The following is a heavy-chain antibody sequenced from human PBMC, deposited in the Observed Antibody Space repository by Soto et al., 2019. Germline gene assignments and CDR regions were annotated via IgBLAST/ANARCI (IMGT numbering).Heavy chain of an antibody. D-gene: IGHD6-13*01. J-gene: IGHJ6*03. Sequence: ASVKVSCKASGYTFTSYDINWVRQATGQGLEWMVWMNPNSGNTGYAQKFQGRVTMTRNTSISTAYMELSSLRSEDTAVYYCARGIADVYTYYYYYMDVWGKGTTVTVS. CDR3: ARGIADVYTYYYYYMDV. CDR2: MNPNSGNT. CDR1: GYTFTSYD. V-gene: IGHV1-8*01.